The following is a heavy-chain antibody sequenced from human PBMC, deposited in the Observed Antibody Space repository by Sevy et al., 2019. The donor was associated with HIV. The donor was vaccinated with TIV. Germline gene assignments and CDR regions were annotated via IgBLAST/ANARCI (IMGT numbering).Heavy chain of an antibody. J-gene: IGHJ4*02. V-gene: IGHV3-15*01. CDR2: IKSKADGETT. Sequence: GGSLRLSCAASGITFNNAWMTWVRQAPGKGLEWVGRIKSKADGETTDYAAPVKDRFTISRDDSKKTVYLQMSSLKSEDTAVYFCTTKGDFWGGYQYFNYWGQGTLVTVSS. CDR1: GITFNNAW. CDR3: TTKGDFWGGYQYFNY. D-gene: IGHD3-3*01.